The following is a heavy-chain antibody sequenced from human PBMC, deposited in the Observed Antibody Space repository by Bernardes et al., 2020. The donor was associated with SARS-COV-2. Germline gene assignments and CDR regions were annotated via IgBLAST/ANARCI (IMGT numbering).Heavy chain of an antibody. CDR1: GFTFSTYW. Sequence: GRSLRLSCAASGFTFSTYWTHWVRQAPGKGLGWVSRISSDGSNTNYADSVKGRFTISRDNAKNTLYLQMNSLRVEDTAVYYCAREEGGSSGWYFYWGQGTLVTVSS. D-gene: IGHD6-19*01. CDR2: ISSDGSNT. V-gene: IGHV3-74*01. J-gene: IGHJ4*02. CDR3: AREEGGSSGWYFY.